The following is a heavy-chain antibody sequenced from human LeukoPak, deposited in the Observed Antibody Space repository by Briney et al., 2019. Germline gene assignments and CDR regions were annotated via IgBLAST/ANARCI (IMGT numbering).Heavy chain of an antibody. CDR1: GGTFSSYA. D-gene: IGHD6-13*01. V-gene: IGHV1-69*04. J-gene: IGHJ5*02. Sequence: SVKVSCKASGGTFSSYAISWVRQAPGQGLEWMGRIIPILGIANYAQKFQGRVTITADKSTSTAYMELSSLRSEDTAVYYCVRFVSSSSWYGADNWFDPWGQGTLVTVSS. CDR3: VRFVSSSSWYGADNWFDP. CDR2: IIPILGIA.